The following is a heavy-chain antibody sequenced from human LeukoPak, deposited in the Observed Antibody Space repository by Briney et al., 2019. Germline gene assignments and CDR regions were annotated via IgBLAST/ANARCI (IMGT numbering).Heavy chain of an antibody. CDR1: GFTFSSYA. Sequence: GGSLRLSCAASGFTFSSYAMSWVRQAPGKGLEWVSAISGSGGSTYYADSVKGRFTISRDNSKNTLYLQMNSLRAEDTAVYYCARHPPAPLYGSGSFDYWGQGTLVTVSS. CDR3: ARHPPAPLYGSGSFDY. D-gene: IGHD3-10*01. V-gene: IGHV3-23*01. CDR2: ISGSGGST. J-gene: IGHJ4*02.